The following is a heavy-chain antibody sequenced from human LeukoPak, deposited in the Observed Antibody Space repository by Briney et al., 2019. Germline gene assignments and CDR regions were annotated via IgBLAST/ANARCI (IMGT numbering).Heavy chain of an antibody. V-gene: IGHV1-2*02. J-gene: IGHJ5*02. D-gene: IGHD2-21*02. CDR2: INPNSGGT. CDR1: GYTFTGYY. CDR3: ARTYCGGDCYSSRGWFDT. Sequence: ASVKVSCKASGYTFTGYYMHWVRQAPGQGLEWMGWINPNSGGTNYAQKFQGKVTITADKSTSTAYMELSSLRSEDTAVYYCARTYCGGDCYSSRGWFDTWGQGTLVTVSS.